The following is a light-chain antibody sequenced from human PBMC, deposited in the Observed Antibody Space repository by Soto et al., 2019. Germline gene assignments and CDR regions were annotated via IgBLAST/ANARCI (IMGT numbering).Light chain of an antibody. J-gene: IGKJ3*01. CDR2: GAS. V-gene: IGKV3-15*01. Sequence: EIVLTQSPAILSVSAGGTVTLSCRASQSIRTNVAWYQQIPGQAPRLLVYGASTRATGVPARFSGSGSGIEFTLTISSLQSEDSAFYYCQQYFNWPLTWTFGPGTKVDIK. CDR3: QQYFNWPLTWT. CDR1: QSIRTN.